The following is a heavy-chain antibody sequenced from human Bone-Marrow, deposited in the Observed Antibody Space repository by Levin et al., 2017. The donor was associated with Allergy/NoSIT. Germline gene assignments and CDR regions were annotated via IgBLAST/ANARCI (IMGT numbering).Heavy chain of an antibody. J-gene: IGHJ3*01. Sequence: SCAASDFSLSTYAMTWARQAPGKGLEWVSSITASGTATQYADSVRGRFTISRDNSKNMLYLQMNSLRAEDTALYYCGRDPNGDYVGAFEFWGQGTKVTVSS. V-gene: IGHV3-23*01. D-gene: IGHD4-17*01. CDR2: ITASGTAT. CDR3: GRDPNGDYVGAFEF. CDR1: DFSLSTYA.